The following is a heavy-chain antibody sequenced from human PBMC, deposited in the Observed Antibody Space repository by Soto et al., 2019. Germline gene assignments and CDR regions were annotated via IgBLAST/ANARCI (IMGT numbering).Heavy chain of an antibody. CDR2: IYPGDSDT. CDR3: ARLEYGDRCYFDF. Sequence: PGESLKISCKGSGYSFTNHWIGWVRQMPGKGLEWMGIIYPGDSDTRYSPSFQGQVTISADKSISTAYLRWSSLRAADTAIYYWARLEYGDRCYFDFWGQGARVPVPS. CDR1: GYSFTNHW. V-gene: IGHV5-51*01. J-gene: IGHJ4*02. D-gene: IGHD4-17*01.